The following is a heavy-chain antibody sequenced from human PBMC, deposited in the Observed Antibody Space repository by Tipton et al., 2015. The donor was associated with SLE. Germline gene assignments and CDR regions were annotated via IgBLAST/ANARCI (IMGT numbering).Heavy chain of an antibody. D-gene: IGHD5-12*01. V-gene: IGHV4-39*01. Sequence: TLSLTCTVSGGSISSRSYHWGWIRQPPGKGLEWIGSIFYSGSTSYNPSLRSRVTISVDTSKNQFSLKLNSVTASDTAEYYCARQVASFDYWGQGTLVTVSS. CDR3: ARQVASFDY. J-gene: IGHJ4*02. CDR2: IFYSGST. CDR1: GGSISSRSYH.